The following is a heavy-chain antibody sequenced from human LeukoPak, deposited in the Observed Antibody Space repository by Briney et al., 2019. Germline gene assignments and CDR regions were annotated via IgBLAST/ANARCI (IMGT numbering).Heavy chain of an antibody. CDR1: GYTFTSYG. J-gene: IGHJ4*02. Sequence: ASVKVSCKASGYTFTSYGISWERQAPGQGLEWMGWISAYNGNTNYAQKLQGRVTMTTDTSTSTAYIELRSLRSDDTAVYYCARPHFWDDSEVFDYWGQGTLVTVSS. D-gene: IGHD3-3*02. CDR2: ISAYNGNT. CDR3: ARPHFWDDSEVFDY. V-gene: IGHV1-18*01.